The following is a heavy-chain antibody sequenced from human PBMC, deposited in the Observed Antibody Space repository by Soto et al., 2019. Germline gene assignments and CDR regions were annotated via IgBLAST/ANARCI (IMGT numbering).Heavy chain of an antibody. D-gene: IGHD5-12*01. CDR3: ARGGPELATIGSFDY. V-gene: IGHV1-46*01. CDR1: GYTFINYY. CDR2: IIPSDGST. J-gene: IGHJ4*02. Sequence: VAPVKVSCKASGYTFINYYMHWVRQAPGQGHEWIGRIIPSDGSTHYAQRFQDRVIMTRETSTSTVYMELNSLRSEDSAVYYCARGGPELATIGSFDYWGQGTLVTVSS.